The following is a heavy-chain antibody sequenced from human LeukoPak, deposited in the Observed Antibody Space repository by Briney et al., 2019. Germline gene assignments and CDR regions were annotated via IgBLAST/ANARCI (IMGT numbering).Heavy chain of an antibody. CDR3: ATDIVVVPAAIRSGDY. J-gene: IGHJ4*02. Sequence: ASVKVSCKASGYTFTSYYMHWVRQAPGQGLEWMGIINPSGGSTSYAQKFQGRVTMTRDTSTSTVYMELSSLRSEDTAVYYCATDIVVVPAAIRSGDYWGQGTLVTVSS. CDR2: INPSGGST. CDR1: GYTFTSYY. D-gene: IGHD2-2*02. V-gene: IGHV1-46*03.